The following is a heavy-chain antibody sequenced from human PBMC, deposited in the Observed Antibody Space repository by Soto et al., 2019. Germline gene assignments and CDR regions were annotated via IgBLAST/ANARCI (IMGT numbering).Heavy chain of an antibody. D-gene: IGHD3-3*01. CDR3: AKSTAEWFGSQRGYFDY. Sequence: QVQLVESGGGVVQPGRSLRLSCAASGFTFSSHGMHWVRQAPGKGLEWVAVISYDGSNKYYADSVKGRFTISRDNSKNTVYLQMNSLRAEVTAVYYCAKSTAEWFGSQRGYFDYWGQGTLVTVSS. J-gene: IGHJ4*02. CDR1: GFTFSSHG. V-gene: IGHV3-30*18. CDR2: ISYDGSNK.